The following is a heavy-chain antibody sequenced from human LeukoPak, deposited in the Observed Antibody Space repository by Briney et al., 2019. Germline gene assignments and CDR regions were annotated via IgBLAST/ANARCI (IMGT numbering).Heavy chain of an antibody. J-gene: IGHJ4*02. CDR3: ARSYYYDSSGYFPAV. CDR2: IYYSGST. CDR1: GGSISSYD. V-gene: IGHV4-59*01. Sequence: SETLSLTCAVSGGSISSYDWSWIRQPPGKGLEWIGYIYYSGSTNYNPSLKSRVTISVDTSKNQFSLKLSSVTAADTAVYYCARSYYYDSSGYFPAVWGQGTLVTVSS. D-gene: IGHD3-22*01.